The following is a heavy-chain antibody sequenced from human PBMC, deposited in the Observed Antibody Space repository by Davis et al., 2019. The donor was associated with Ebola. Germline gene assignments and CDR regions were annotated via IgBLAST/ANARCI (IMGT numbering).Heavy chain of an antibody. J-gene: IGHJ4*02. CDR2: INHSGST. CDR1: GGSISSGSYY. D-gene: IGHD1-26*01. CDR3: ARRGNSGSFL. Sequence: MPSETLSLTCTVSGGSISSGSYYWSWIRQPPGKGLEWIGEINHSGSTNYNPSLKSRVTISVDTSKNQFSLKLSSVTAADTAVYYCARRGNSGSFLWGQGTLVTVSS. V-gene: IGHV4-39*07.